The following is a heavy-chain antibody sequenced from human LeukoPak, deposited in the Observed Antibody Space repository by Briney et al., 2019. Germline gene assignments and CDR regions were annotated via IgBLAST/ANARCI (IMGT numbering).Heavy chain of an antibody. CDR3: AKSEVYYFGTSGGFDY. CDR1: GFTFSSYA. Sequence: GGSLRLSCAASGFTFSSYAMSWVRQAPGQGLGWVSAISGSGGSTYYADSVKGRFTISRDNSKNTLYLQMNRLRAEDTAVYYCAKSEVYYFGTSGGFDYWGQGTLVTVAS. J-gene: IGHJ4*02. D-gene: IGHD3-22*01. V-gene: IGHV3-23*01. CDR2: ISGSGGST.